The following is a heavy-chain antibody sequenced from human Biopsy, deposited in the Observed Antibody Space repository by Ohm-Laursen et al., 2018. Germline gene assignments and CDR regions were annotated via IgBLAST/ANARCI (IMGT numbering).Heavy chain of an antibody. Sequence: SQTLSLTWIVSGASIISGGHFWNWIRQHPGKGLEWIGYIYYSGSTYYNPSLKSRVSISVDTSKNQFSLKLNSVTVADTAVYYCARHSAEKSGYDGDHFDYWGQGTLVTVSS. CDR3: ARHSAEKSGYDGDHFDY. CDR2: IYYSGST. J-gene: IGHJ4*02. D-gene: IGHD6-25*01. CDR1: GASIISGGHF. V-gene: IGHV4-31*02.